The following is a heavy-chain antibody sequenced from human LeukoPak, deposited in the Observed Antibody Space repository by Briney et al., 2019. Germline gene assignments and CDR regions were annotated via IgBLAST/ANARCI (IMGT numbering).Heavy chain of an antibody. CDR3: ARDHCGNYFDY. D-gene: IGHD3-3*01. CDR2: IYTGGST. V-gene: IGHV3-53*01. CDR1: GFTVRSNY. Sequence: PGGSLRLSCAISGFTVRSNYMTWVRQAPGKGLEWVSVIYTGGSTYYADSVKGRFTISRDNSKNTLYLQMNTLRAEDTAVYYCARDHCGNYFDYWGQGTLVTVSS. J-gene: IGHJ4*02.